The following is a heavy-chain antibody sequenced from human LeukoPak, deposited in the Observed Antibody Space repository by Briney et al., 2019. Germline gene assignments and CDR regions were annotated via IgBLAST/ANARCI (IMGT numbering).Heavy chain of an antibody. V-gene: IGHV1-8*01. J-gene: IGHJ4*02. CDR1: GYTFTSYD. Sequence: ASVKVSCKASGYTFTSYDINWVRQATGQGLEWMGWMNPNSGNTGYAQKFQGRVTMTRNTSISTAYMELSSLRSDDTAVYYCARGSMGFWDFDYWGQGTLVTVSS. CDR3: ARGSMGFWDFDY. D-gene: IGHD3-16*01. CDR2: MNPNSGNT.